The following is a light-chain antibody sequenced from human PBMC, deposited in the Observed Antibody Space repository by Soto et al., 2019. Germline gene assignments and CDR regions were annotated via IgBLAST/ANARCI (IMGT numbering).Light chain of an antibody. J-gene: IGKJ4*02. CDR1: QSVSSSF. V-gene: IGKV3-20*01. CDR2: GAS. Sequence: EIVLTQSPGTLSLSPGERATLSCRASQSVSSSFLAWYQQKPGQAPRLLIYGASSRATGIPDRFSDSGSGTDFTLTISRLEPEDFAVYYCHQYDSSPLTFGGGTKVEIK. CDR3: HQYDSSPLT.